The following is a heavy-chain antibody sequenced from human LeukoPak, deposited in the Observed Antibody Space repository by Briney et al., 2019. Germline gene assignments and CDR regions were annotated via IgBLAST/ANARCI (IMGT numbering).Heavy chain of an antibody. CDR1: RFTFNNYW. CDR3: ARDSIPGYDSSGYMVAFDI. Sequence: GGSLRLSCAASRFTFNNYWMTWVRQAPGKRLEWVANIKQDGSDKYYVDSVKGRFTISRDNAKNSLYLQMNSLRAEDTAVYYCARDSIPGYDSSGYMVAFDIWGQGTMVTVSS. CDR2: IKQDGSDK. J-gene: IGHJ3*02. V-gene: IGHV3-7*05. D-gene: IGHD3-22*01.